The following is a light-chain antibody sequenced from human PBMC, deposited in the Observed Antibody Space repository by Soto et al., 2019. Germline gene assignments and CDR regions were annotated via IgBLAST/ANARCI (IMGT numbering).Light chain of an antibody. CDR2: RNN. V-gene: IGLV1-47*01. J-gene: IGLJ1*01. CDR3: AAWDGSLSGV. CDR1: SSNIGSNY. Sequence: QSALTRRASESGTPGQRVTISCSGSSSNIGSNYVYWYQQLPGTAPKLLIYRNNQRPSGVPDRFSGSKSGTSASLAISGLRSEDEADYYCAAWDGSLSGVFGTGTKVTVL.